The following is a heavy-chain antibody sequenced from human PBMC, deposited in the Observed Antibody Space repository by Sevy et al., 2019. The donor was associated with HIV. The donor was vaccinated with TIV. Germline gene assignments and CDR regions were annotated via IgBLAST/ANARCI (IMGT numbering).Heavy chain of an antibody. CDR3: ARAFTGGYQQPFDY. Sequence: GGSLRLSCADSGFTFSSHAMSWVRQAPGKGLEWVSAISDSGTTTYYEDSVKGRFTISRDNSKNTLYLQMDGLRAEDTAIYYCARAFTGGYQQPFDYWGQGTLVTVSS. V-gene: IGHV3-23*02. D-gene: IGHD1-26*01. J-gene: IGHJ4*02. CDR1: GFTFSSHA. CDR2: ISDSGTTT.